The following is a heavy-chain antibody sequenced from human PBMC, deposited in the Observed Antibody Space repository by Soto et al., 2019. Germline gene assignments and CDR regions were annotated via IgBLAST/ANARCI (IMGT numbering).Heavy chain of an antibody. J-gene: IGHJ4*02. D-gene: IGHD3-22*01. V-gene: IGHV4-34*01. Sequence: SETLSLTCAVYGGSFSGYYWSWIRQPPGKGLEWIGEINHSGSTNYNPPLKSRVTISVDTSKNQFSLKMTSVAAADTAMYYCARGIAMKLVVHSDASDKYYLDSWGQGTLVTVSS. CDR1: GGSFSGYY. CDR3: ARGIAMKLVVHSDASDKYYLDS. CDR2: INHSGST.